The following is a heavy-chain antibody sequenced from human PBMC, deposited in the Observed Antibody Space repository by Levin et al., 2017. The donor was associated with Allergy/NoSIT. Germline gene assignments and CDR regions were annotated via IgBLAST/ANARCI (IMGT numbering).Heavy chain of an antibody. CDR3: ARAYYYDNSGYYYFDY. CDR2: ISSSSTYI. CDR1: GFTFSTYS. V-gene: IGHV3-21*01. J-gene: IGHJ4*02. D-gene: IGHD3-22*01. Sequence: PGGSLRLSCAASGFTFSTYSMNWVRQAPGKGLEWVSSISSSSTYIYYADSVKGRFTISRDNAKNSLYLQMNSLRAEDTAVYYCARAYYYDNSGYYYFDYWGQGTLVTVSP.